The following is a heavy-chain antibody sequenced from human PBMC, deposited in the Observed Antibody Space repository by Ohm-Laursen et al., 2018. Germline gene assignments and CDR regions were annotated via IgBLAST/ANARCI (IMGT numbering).Heavy chain of an antibody. CDR3: ARAYCGGDCYSP. D-gene: IGHD2-21*02. CDR1: GGSISSYY. Sequence: PSETLSLTCTVSGGSISSYYWSWIRQPPGKGLEWIGYIYYSGSTNYNPSLKSRVTISVDTSKNQFSLKLSSVTAADTAVYYCARAYCGGDCYSPWGQGTLVTVSS. CDR2: IYYSGST. J-gene: IGHJ5*02. V-gene: IGHV4-59*01.